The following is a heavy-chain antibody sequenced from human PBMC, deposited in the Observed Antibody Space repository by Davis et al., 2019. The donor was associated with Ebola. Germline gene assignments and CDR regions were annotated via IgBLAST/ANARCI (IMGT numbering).Heavy chain of an antibody. Sequence: SETLSLTCAVYGGSFSGYYWSWIRQPPGKGLEWIGEINHSGSTNYNPSLKSRVTISVDKSKNQFSLKLSSVTAADTAVYYCAAPGPAAAGYWGQGTLVTVSS. CDR3: AAPGPAAAGY. CDR1: GGSFSGYY. J-gene: IGHJ4*02. CDR2: INHSGST. D-gene: IGHD6-13*01. V-gene: IGHV4-34*01.